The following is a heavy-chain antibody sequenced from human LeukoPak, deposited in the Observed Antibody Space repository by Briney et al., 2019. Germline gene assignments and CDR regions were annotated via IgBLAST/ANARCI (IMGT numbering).Heavy chain of an antibody. CDR1: GYSISSSSYY. CDR3: ARDPCSAMVGCAFDI. V-gene: IGHV4-39*07. CDR2: IYYSGST. D-gene: IGHD5-18*01. J-gene: IGHJ3*02. Sequence: PSETLSLTCTVSGYSISSSSYYWGWIRQPPGKGLEWIGSIYYSGSTYYNPSLKSRVTISVDTSKNQFSLKLSSVTAADTAVYYCARDPCSAMVGCAFDIWGQGTMVTVSS.